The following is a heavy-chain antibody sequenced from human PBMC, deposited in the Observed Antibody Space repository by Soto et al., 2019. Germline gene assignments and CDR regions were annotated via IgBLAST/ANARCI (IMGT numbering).Heavy chain of an antibody. CDR2: ISGSGGST. V-gene: IGHV3-23*01. CDR3: AKDPPGYCSGGSCLDY. Sequence: GGSLRLSCAASGFTFSSYAMSWVRQAPGKGLEWVSAISGSGGSTYYADSVKGRFTISRDNSKNTLYLQMNSLRAEDTAVYYCAKDPPGYCSGGSCLDYWGQGTLVTVSS. D-gene: IGHD2-15*01. J-gene: IGHJ4*02. CDR1: GFTFSSYA.